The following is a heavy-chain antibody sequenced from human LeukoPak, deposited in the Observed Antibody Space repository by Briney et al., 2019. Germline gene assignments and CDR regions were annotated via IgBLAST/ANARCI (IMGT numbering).Heavy chain of an antibody. J-gene: IGHJ3*02. Sequence: SETLSLTCAVYGGSFSGYYWSWIRQPPGKGLEWIGEINHSGSTNYNPSLKSRVTISVDTSKNQFSLKLSSVTAADTAVYYCARLIVVAPAALRPDIWGQGTMVTVSS. CDR1: GGSFSGYY. CDR2: INHSGST. CDR3: ARLIVVAPAALRPDI. D-gene: IGHD2-2*01. V-gene: IGHV4-34*01.